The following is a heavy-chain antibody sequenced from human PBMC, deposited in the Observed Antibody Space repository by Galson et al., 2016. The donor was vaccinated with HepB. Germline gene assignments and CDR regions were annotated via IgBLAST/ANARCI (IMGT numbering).Heavy chain of an antibody. Sequence: CALSGDSVSRTSAAWNWIRQSPSRGLEWLGRTYYRSRWYHDYAVSVKSRITINPDTSKNQFSLQVDSVSPEDAAVYYCAGGAGTFEYWGQGTLVTVSS. V-gene: IGHV6-1*01. CDR1: GDSVSRTSAA. J-gene: IGHJ4*02. D-gene: IGHD1-7*01. CDR2: TYYRSRWYH. CDR3: AGGAGTFEY.